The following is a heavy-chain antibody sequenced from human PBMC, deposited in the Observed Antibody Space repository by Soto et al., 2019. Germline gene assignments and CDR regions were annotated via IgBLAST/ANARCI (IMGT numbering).Heavy chain of an antibody. D-gene: IGHD5-12*01. CDR3: ASRPRDGYHSA. CDR1: GGSITSDGYS. CDR2: IYHSGET. V-gene: IGHV4-30-2*01. J-gene: IGHJ5*02. Sequence: QFQLQESGSGLVKPSQTLSLTCAVSGGSITSDGYSWSWIRQPPGKGLEWSGYIYHSGETYYNPSLKSRVTISGDMSKNQFSLKLTSVTAADTAVYYCASRPRDGYHSAWGQGTLVTVSS.